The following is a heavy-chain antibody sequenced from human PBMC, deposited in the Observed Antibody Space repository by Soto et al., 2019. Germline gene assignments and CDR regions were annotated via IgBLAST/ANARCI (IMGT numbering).Heavy chain of an antibody. Sequence: PGESMRICCTCAGNSFTRYWISWGRQMPGKGLEWMGRIDPSDSYTNYSPSFQGHVTISADKSISTAYLQWSSLKASDTSMYYCAIKDDDSRSGFDWGQGTLITVSP. CDR3: AIKDDDSRSGFD. CDR1: GNSFTRYW. J-gene: IGHJ4*02. CDR2: IDPSDSYT. D-gene: IGHD6-6*01. V-gene: IGHV5-10-1*01.